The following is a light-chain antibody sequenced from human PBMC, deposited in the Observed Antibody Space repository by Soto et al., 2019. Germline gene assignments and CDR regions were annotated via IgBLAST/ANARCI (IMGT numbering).Light chain of an antibody. J-gene: IGKJ1*01. CDR1: QSVRSN. Sequence: EIVMTQSPATLSVSPGERATLSFRASQSVRSNLAWYQQKPGQAPRLLIYGASTRATGIPARFSGSGSGTEFTLTISSLQSEDFAVYYCQQYGSSGTFGQGTKVDIK. CDR2: GAS. V-gene: IGKV3-15*01. CDR3: QQYGSSGT.